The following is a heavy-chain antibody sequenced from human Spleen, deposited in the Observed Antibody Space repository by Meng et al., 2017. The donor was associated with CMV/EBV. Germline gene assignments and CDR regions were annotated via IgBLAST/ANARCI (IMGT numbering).Heavy chain of an antibody. D-gene: IGHD1-26*01. V-gene: IGHV3-30*02. Sequence: GESLKISCAASGFTFSGYGMHWVRQAPGKGLEWVAVIWYDGSNKYYADSVKGRFTISRDNSKNTVYLQMNSLRAEDTALYYCAKCLSGTGSDYWGQGTLVTVSS. J-gene: IGHJ4*02. CDR3: AKCLSGTGSDY. CDR1: GFTFSGYG. CDR2: IWYDGSNK.